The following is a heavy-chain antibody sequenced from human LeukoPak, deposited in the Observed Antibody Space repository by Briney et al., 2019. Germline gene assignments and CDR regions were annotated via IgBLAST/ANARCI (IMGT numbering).Heavy chain of an antibody. CDR1: GFTFSSYG. CDR3: AKDRDDYVWGSYRLDY. V-gene: IGHV3-23*01. Sequence: GGSLRLSCAASGFTFSSYGMSWVRQAPGEGLEWVSAISGSGGSTYYADSVKGRFTISRDNSKNTLYLQMNSLRAEDTAVYYCAKDRDDYVWGSYRLDYWGQGTLVTVSS. D-gene: IGHD3-16*02. J-gene: IGHJ4*02. CDR2: ISGSGGST.